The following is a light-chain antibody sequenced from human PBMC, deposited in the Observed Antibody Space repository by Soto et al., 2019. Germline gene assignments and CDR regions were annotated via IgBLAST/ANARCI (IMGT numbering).Light chain of an antibody. CDR2: EVS. CDR1: SSDVGGYNY. Sequence: QSVLTQPASVSGSPGQSITISCTGTSSDVGGYNYVSWYQQHPGKAPKLMIYEVSNQPSGVSNRFSGSKSGNTASLTISGLQAEDEADYYCSSYTSSSTGVFGGGTKVTVL. V-gene: IGLV2-14*01. CDR3: SSYTSSSTGV. J-gene: IGLJ2*01.